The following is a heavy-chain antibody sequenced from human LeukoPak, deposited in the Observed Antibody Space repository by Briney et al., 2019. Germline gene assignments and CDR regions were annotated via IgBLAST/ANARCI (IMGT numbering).Heavy chain of an antibody. CDR1: GGSISSYY. D-gene: IGHD3-22*01. CDR3: ARNDSSGYFDY. J-gene: IGHJ4*02. CDR2: IYYSGST. Sequence: PSETLSLTCTVSGGSISSYYWSWIRQPPGKGLEWIGYIYYSGSTHYSPSLKSRVTISVDTSKNQFSLKLSSVTAADTAVYYCARNDSSGYFDYWGQGTLVTVSS. V-gene: IGHV4-59*12.